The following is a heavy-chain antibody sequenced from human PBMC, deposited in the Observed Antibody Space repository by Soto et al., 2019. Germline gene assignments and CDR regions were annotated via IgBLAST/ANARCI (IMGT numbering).Heavy chain of an antibody. Sequence: QVQLQESGPGLVEPSETLSLTCTVSGASISSYYWTWIRQPPGKGLEWIGYIYHSGTTNYNPSLKSRATITVATSKNQFSLKLSSVTAADTAVYYCAGGPGYRSSWCDYCFQGTLVTVSS. CDR2: IYHSGTT. CDR3: AGGPGYRSSWCDY. V-gene: IGHV4-59*08. D-gene: IGHD6-13*01. J-gene: IGHJ4*02. CDR1: GASISSYY.